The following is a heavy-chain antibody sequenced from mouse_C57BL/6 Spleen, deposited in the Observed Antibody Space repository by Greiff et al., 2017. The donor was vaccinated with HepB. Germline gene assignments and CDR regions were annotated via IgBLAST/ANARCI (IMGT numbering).Heavy chain of an antibody. CDR2: IYPGDGDT. D-gene: IGHD3-2*02. Sequence: QVQLQQSGPELVKPGASVKISCKASGYAFSSSWMNWVKQRPGKGLEWIGRIYPGDGDTNYNGKFKGKATLTADKSSSTAYVQLSSLTSEDSAVYFCARGEQLRLRKKAMDYWGQGTSVTVSS. J-gene: IGHJ4*01. CDR3: ARGEQLRLRKKAMDY. CDR1: GYAFSSSW. V-gene: IGHV1-82*01.